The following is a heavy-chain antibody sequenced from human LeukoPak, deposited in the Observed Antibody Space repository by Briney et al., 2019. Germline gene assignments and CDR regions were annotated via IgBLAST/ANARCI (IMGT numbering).Heavy chain of an antibody. CDR2: ITGSGDIT. Sequence: PGGSLRLSCAASGFFFRNYAMSWVRQAPGKRLEWVSAITGSGDITYYADSVKGRFTISRDNSKNTLYVEMNTLRAEDTAVYYCAKWGDFDILTGYYVPDFWGQGTLVTVSS. D-gene: IGHD3-9*01. CDR3: AKWGDFDILTGYYVPDF. CDR1: GFFFRNYA. V-gene: IGHV3-23*01. J-gene: IGHJ4*02.